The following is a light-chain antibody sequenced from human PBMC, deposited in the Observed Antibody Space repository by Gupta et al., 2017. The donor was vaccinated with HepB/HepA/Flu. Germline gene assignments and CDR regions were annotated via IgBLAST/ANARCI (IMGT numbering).Light chain of an antibody. CDR3: QQGDNWPRR. CDR1: QGISSY. Sequence: MRMTQSPPSLSASTGDRVTITCRASQGISSYLAWYQQKPGKAPKLLIYDASTVQSGIPSRFSGSGSGTDFTLTISCLQSEDFATYYCQQGDNWPRRFGQGTKLEIK. V-gene: IGKV1-8*01. J-gene: IGKJ1*01. CDR2: DAS.